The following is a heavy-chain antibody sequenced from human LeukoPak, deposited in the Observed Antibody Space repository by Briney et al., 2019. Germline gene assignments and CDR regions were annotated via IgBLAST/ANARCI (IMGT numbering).Heavy chain of an antibody. Sequence: SQTLSLTCTVSGGSISSGDYYWSWIRQPPGKGLEWIGYIYYSGSTYYNPSLKSRVTISVDTSKNQFSLKLSSVTAADTAVYYCARDRRGTGLDAFDIWGQGAMVTVSS. V-gene: IGHV4-30-4*08. CDR3: ARDRRGTGLDAFDI. D-gene: IGHD1-7*01. CDR1: GGSISSGDYY. J-gene: IGHJ3*02. CDR2: IYYSGST.